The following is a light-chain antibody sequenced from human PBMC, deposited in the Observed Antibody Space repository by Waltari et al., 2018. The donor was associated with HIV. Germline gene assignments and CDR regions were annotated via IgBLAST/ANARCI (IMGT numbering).Light chain of an antibody. CDR2: RNN. Sequence: QSVLTQPPSASGTPGQRVTIPCSGSSSNIGRTYVYWYQTLPGTPPNLLIYRNNQRPSGVPDRFSGSKSGTSASLAISGLRSEDEADYYCAAWDASLSGNWVFGGGTKLTVL. V-gene: IGLV1-47*01. J-gene: IGLJ3*02. CDR1: SSNIGRTY. CDR3: AAWDASLSGNWV.